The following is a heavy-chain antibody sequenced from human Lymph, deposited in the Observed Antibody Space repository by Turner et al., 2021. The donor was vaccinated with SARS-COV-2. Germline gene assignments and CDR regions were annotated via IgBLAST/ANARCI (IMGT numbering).Heavy chain of an antibody. V-gene: IGHV4-34*01. CDR2: INHSGST. Sequence: QVQLQQWGAGLLKPSETLSLTCAVYGGSFRGYYWSWIRQPPGKGLEWIGEINHSGSTNYNPSLKSRVTISVDTPKNQSSLKLSSVTAADTAVYYCARGGVDTAMVRYYYYGMDVWGQGTTVTVSS. D-gene: IGHD5-18*01. CDR1: GGSFRGYY. CDR3: ARGGVDTAMVRYYYYGMDV. J-gene: IGHJ6*02.